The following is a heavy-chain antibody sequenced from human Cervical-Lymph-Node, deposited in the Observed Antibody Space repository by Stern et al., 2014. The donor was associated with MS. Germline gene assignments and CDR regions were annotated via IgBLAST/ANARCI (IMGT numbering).Heavy chain of an antibody. V-gene: IGHV4-31*03. CDR3: ARDATKPTPGYFDL. D-gene: IGHD2-8*01. CDR1: GGSINSYY. J-gene: IGHJ2*01. CDR2: IYYSGYT. Sequence: VQLVESGPGLVKPSQTLSLTCTISGGSINSYYWSWIRQHPGKGLEWIGYIYYSGYTYYNPSLENRVVISVDASKTQFSLKLTSVTAADTAVYYCARDATKPTPGYFDLWGRGTLVTVSS.